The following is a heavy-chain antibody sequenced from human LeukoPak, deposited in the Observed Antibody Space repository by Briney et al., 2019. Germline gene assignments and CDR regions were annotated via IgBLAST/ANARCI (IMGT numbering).Heavy chain of an antibody. CDR3: AKEWYSSGYHGLDY. V-gene: IGHV3-23*01. D-gene: IGHD3-22*01. J-gene: IGHJ4*02. CDR1: GFTFSSYA. CDR2: ITGSGGHT. Sequence: GGSLRLSCAASGFTFSSYAMGWVRQAPGKGLEWVSAITGSGGHTYYAESVKGRFTISRDNSKNALYLQINSLRAEDTAVYYCAKEWYSSGYHGLDYWGQGTLVTVSS.